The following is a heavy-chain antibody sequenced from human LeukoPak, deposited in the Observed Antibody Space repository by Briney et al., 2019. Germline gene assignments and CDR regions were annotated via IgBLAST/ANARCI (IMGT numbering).Heavy chain of an antibody. J-gene: IGHJ4*02. CDR3: ARWREFLFPIDF. CDR1: GYTFTDYY. CDR2: INPNSGFT. D-gene: IGHD3-10*01. Sequence: GASVKVSCKASGYTFTDYYMHWVRQAPGQGLEWMGWINPNSGFTNYAQKFQGRVTMTRDTSISTAYMELSRLRSDDTAVYYCARWREFLFPIDFWGQGTLVTVSS. V-gene: IGHV1-2*02.